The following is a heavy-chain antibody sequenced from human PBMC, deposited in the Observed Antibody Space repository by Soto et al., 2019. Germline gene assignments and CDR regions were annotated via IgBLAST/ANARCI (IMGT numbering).Heavy chain of an antibody. CDR1: GFTFSSYS. CDR3: ARDPGYSYGFDY. J-gene: IGHJ4*02. CDR2: ISYDGSNN. V-gene: IGHV3-30-3*01. D-gene: IGHD5-12*01. Sequence: GGSLRLSCAASGFTFSSYSLHWVRQAPGKGLEWVAVISYDGSNNYYADSVKGRFTISRDNSKNTLYLQMNSLRTEDTAVYYCARDPGYSYGFDYWGQGNLVTVSS.